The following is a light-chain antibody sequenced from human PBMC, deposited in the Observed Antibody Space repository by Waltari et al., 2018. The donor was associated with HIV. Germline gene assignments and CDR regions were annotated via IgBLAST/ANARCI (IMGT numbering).Light chain of an antibody. V-gene: IGLV2-23*01. CDR1: TRDAGIHTL. J-gene: IGLJ2*01. CDR2: EGS. CDR3: CSYAGSFVV. Sequence: HSALTQPASSSGSPGPSITISCTGTTRDAGIHTLVSWYQQYPGKAPNLMIYEGSKRPSGVSNRFSGSKSGNTASLTISGLQTEDEADYYCCSYAGSFVVFGGGTKLTVL.